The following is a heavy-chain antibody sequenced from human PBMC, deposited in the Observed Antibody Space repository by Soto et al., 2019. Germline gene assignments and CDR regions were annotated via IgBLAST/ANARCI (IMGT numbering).Heavy chain of an antibody. D-gene: IGHD6-6*01. Sequence: PSETLSLTCAVYGGSFSGYYWSWIRQPPGKGLEWIGEINHSGSTNYNPSLKSRVTISVDTSKNQFSLKLSSVTAADTAVYYCAREMRKSSSSMSKRYYFDYWGQGTLVTVSS. J-gene: IGHJ4*02. V-gene: IGHV4-34*01. CDR2: INHSGST. CDR3: AREMRKSSSSMSKRYYFDY. CDR1: GGSFSGYY.